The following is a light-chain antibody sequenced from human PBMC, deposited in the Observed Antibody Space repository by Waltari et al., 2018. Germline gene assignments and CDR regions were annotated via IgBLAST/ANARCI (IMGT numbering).Light chain of an antibody. CDR1: QSVGRY. CDR3: QQYKDWLGT. Sequence: EISMTQSPVTLSVPPGERVTLSCRASQSVGRYLAWYQQKPGQPPRLLIYGASTSATGVPGKFRGSGSGTEFTLTISSLQSEDFALYDCQQYKDWLGTFGQGTKVEIK. J-gene: IGKJ1*01. CDR2: GAS. V-gene: IGKV3-15*01.